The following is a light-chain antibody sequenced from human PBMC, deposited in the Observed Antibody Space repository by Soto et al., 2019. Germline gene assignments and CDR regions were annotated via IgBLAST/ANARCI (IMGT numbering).Light chain of an antibody. Sequence: EIVLTQSPGTLSLSPGEGATVSCRASQSVNSNLLAWYQQKPGQAPRLLIHDASRKATGSPDRFSGSGSGTDFTLSSSRLEPEEVAVYYWHRDVSSPPTFRGGTKLEIK. V-gene: IGKV3-20*01. CDR3: HRDVSSPPT. J-gene: IGKJ4*02. CDR1: QSVNSNL. CDR2: DAS.